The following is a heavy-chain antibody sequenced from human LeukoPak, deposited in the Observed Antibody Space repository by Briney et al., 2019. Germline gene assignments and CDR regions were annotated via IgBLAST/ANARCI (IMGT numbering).Heavy chain of an antibody. CDR3: ARVRVVPAGYFDT. Sequence: GGSLRLSCAVSGFTFSSYWMHWVRQAPGKGLVWVSRINSDGTSAIYADSVRGRFTISRDNAKNTLYLQMNSLGDEDTAVYYCARVRVVPAGYFDTWGQGTLVTVSS. J-gene: IGHJ4*02. CDR2: INSDGTSA. CDR1: GFTFSSYW. D-gene: IGHD2-2*01. V-gene: IGHV3-74*01.